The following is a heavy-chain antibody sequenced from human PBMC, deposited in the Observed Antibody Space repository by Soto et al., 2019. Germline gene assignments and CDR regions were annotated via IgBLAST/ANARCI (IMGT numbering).Heavy chain of an antibody. CDR1: GGSISSDDYY. D-gene: IGHD3-22*01. J-gene: IGHJ4*02. CDR3: ALRSMAVVPEY. Sequence: SETLSLTCTVSGGSISSDDYYWSWIRQPPGKGLEWIGHRYYGGRTNYKSSLKSRVTISVDTSKNQFSLTLSSMTAADTAVYYCALRSMAVVPEYWGQGTLVTVSS. CDR2: RYYGGRT. V-gene: IGHV4-30-4*02.